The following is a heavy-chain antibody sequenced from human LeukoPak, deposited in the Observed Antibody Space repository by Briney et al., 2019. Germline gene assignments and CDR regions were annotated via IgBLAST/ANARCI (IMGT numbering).Heavy chain of an antibody. D-gene: IGHD4-17*01. Sequence: VQPGGSLRLSCAASXFTFSSYTMSWVRQAPGKGLGWVSATSGSGGSTYYADSVRGRFTISRDNSKSTLYLQINSLRAEDTAVYYCAKEMITVTTDNFDYWGQGTLVTVSS. V-gene: IGHV3-23*01. CDR2: TSGSGGST. J-gene: IGHJ4*02. CDR3: AKEMITVTTDNFDY. CDR1: XFTFSSYT.